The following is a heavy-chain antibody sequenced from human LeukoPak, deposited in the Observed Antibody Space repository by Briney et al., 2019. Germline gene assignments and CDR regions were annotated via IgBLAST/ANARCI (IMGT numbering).Heavy chain of an antibody. V-gene: IGHV3-23*01. CDR3: AHGSMYQLDY. CDR2: IIGGAGGT. CDR1: GFTFNHAW. D-gene: IGHD2-2*01. Sequence: GGSLRLSCAASGFTFNHAWMNWVRQAPGKGLEWVSGIIGGAGGTYYADSVKGRFTISRDNSKNTLYLQMNSLRAEDTAVYYCAHGSMYQLDYWGQGTLVTVSS. J-gene: IGHJ4*02.